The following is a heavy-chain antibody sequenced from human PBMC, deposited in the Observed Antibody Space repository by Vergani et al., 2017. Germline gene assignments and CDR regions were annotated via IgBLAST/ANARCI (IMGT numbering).Heavy chain of an antibody. CDR1: GGSISSGSYY. V-gene: IGHV4-61*02. D-gene: IGHD5-18*01. CDR2: IYTSGST. CDR3: ARSLQRYNWFDP. Sequence: QVQLQESGPGLVKPSQTLSLTCTVSGGSISSGSYYWSWIRQPAGKGLEWIGRIYTSGSTTYNPSLKSRVTMSVDTSKNQFSLKLSSVTAADTAVYYCARSLQRYNWFDPWGQGTLVTVSS. J-gene: IGHJ5*02.